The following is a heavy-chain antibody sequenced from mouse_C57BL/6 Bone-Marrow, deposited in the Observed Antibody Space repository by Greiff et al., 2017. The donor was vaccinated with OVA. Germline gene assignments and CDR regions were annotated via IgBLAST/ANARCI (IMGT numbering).Heavy chain of an antibody. D-gene: IGHD1-1*01. CDR1: GFSLTSYG. Sequence: QVQLKESGPGLVQPSQSLSITCTVSGFSLTSYGVHWVRQSPGKGLEWLGVIWRGGSTDYNAAFMSRLSITKDNPKSHVFFKMNILQADDTALYYCAKKSLYYYGSSQGYFDVWGTGTTVTVSS. CDR3: AKKSLYYYGSSQGYFDV. J-gene: IGHJ1*03. V-gene: IGHV2-5*01. CDR2: IWRGGST.